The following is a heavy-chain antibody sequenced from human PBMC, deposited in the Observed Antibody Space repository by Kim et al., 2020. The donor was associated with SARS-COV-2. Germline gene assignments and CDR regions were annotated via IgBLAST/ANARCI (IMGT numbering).Heavy chain of an antibody. CDR3: ARGTINCGGDCYGY. V-gene: IGHV3-48*02. D-gene: IGHD2-21*01. J-gene: IGHJ4*02. Sequence: YAISVKGRFTVSRDRAKNSLYVQMDSLGDEDSAVYYCARGTINCGGDCYGYWGQGTRVTVSS.